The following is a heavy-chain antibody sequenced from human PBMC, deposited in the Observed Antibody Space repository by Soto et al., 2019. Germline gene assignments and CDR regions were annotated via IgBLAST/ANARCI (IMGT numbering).Heavy chain of an antibody. D-gene: IGHD6-13*01. Sequence: SETLSLTCTVSGGSISNYYLSWIRQPPGKGLEWIGYIFYSGSTNYNPSLKSRVTIAVDTSKNQFSLKLSSVTAADTAVYYCARRYSSSFDYWGQGTLVTVSS. J-gene: IGHJ4*02. CDR1: GGSISNYY. CDR2: IFYSGST. CDR3: ARRYSSSFDY. V-gene: IGHV4-59*08.